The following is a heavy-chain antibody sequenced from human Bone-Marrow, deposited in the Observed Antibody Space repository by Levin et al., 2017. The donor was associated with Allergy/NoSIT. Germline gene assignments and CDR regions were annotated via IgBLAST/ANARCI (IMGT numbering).Heavy chain of an antibody. Sequence: GESLKISCAASGFTFSSYWMHWVRQAPGKGLVWVSRVNSDGSSPTYADSVKGRFTISRDNAQNTLYLQMNSLRADDTAVYYCAKATKETTVTALDYWGQGTLVTVSS. J-gene: IGHJ4*02. CDR1: GFTFSSYW. D-gene: IGHD4-11*01. V-gene: IGHV3-74*03. CDR3: AKATKETTVTALDY. CDR2: VNSDGSSP.